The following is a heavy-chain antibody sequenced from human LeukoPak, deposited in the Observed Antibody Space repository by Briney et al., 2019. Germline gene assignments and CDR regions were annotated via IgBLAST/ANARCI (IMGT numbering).Heavy chain of an antibody. CDR3: ATEEY. CDR1: GFTFSSYT. CDR2: IYSGGTT. J-gene: IGHJ4*02. V-gene: IGHV3-66*01. Sequence: GGSLRLSCAASGFTFSSYTMTWVRQAAGKGLEWVSVIYSGGTTYYADSVKGRFTISRDNSKNTLYLQMNSLRAEDTAVYYCATEEYWGQGTLVTVSS.